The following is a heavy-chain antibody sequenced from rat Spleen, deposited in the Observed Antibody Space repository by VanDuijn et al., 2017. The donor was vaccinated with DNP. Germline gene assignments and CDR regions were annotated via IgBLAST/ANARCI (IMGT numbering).Heavy chain of an antibody. CDR3: ATHGSYGSHYAMDA. V-gene: IGHV5S10*01. CDR1: GFTFSDYN. CDR2: IIYDGSRT. D-gene: IGHD1-3*01. Sequence: EVQLVESGGGLVQPGRSLKLSCAASGFTFSDYNMAWVRQAPKKGLEWVATIIYDGSRTYYRDSVQGRFTISRDNAKSTLYLQMDSLRSEDTATYYCATHGSYGSHYAMDAWGQGTSVTVSS. J-gene: IGHJ4*01.